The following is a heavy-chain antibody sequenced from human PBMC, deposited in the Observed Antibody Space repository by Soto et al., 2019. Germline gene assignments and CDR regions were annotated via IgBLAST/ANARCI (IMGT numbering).Heavy chain of an antibody. CDR2: INHSGST. CDR3: ARGLMVRGVIITAPTGYYGMDV. Sequence: SETLSLTCAVYGGSFSDYYWSWIRQPPGKGLEWIGEINHSGSTNYNPSLKSRVTISVDTSKNQFSLKLSSVTAADTAVYYCARGLMVRGVIITAPTGYYGMDVWGQGTTVTVSS. J-gene: IGHJ6*02. V-gene: IGHV4-34*01. D-gene: IGHD3-10*01. CDR1: GGSFSDYY.